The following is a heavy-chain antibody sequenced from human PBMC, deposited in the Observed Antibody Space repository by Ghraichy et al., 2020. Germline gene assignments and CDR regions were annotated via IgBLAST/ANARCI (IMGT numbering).Heavy chain of an antibody. CDR3: ARVGSGWLYWYFDL. CDR2: IYFSGST. Sequence: LNISCTVSGASIRSYYWSWIRQPPGRGLEWIGYIYFSGSTDYNPSLKSRVSISMDTSKNQFSLKLNSVSAADTAVYYCARVGSGWLYWYFDLWGHGNLVTVSS. J-gene: IGHJ2*01. V-gene: IGHV4-59*01. D-gene: IGHD6-19*01. CDR1: GASIRSYY.